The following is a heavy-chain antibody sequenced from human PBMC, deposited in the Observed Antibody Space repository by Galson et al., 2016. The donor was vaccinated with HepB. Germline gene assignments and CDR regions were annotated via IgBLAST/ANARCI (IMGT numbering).Heavy chain of an antibody. CDR1: GYSITSDYY. CDR2: IQHSGRT. D-gene: IGHD6-19*01. J-gene: IGHJ4*02. CDR3: ARIRLTTSLLGVAGMYYFDY. Sequence: SETLSLTCTVSGYSITSDYYWGWIRQPPGEGLEWIGSIQHSGRTYYNSSLKSRVSISVDTSKNQFSLRLTSLTPADTAVYFCARIRLTTSLLGVAGMYYFDYWGPGTLVTVSS. V-gene: IGHV4-38-2*02.